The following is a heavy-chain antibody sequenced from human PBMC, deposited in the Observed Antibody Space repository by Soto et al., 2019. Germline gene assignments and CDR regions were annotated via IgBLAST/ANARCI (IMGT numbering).Heavy chain of an antibody. D-gene: IGHD5-12*01. CDR2: VKDGGST. J-gene: IGHJ5*02. CDR1: GGSLTGYY. CDR3: PRGQEGLVATP. Sequence: QVQLQQWGAGLLKPSETLSLTCTVNGGSLTGYYWSWIRQPPGKGLEWIGEVKDGGSTNYSPSLRGRVSISADTSKNHFSLRLNSVTAADTAVYFCPRGQEGLVATPWDQGALVTVSS. V-gene: IGHV4-34*01.